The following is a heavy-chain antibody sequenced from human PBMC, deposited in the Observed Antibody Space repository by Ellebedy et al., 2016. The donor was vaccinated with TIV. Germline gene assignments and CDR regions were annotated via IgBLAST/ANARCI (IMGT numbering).Heavy chain of an antibody. CDR3: ARDNYQTSAYYPLDH. J-gene: IGHJ4*02. CDR1: GYTFSSYG. Sequence: ASVKVSCXASGYTFSSYGFSWVRQARGQGLEWLGWISGHNGNTKYSQKLQGRVTMTTDTFTNTAYLDLTSLTSDDTVVYYCARDNYQTSAYYPLDHWGQGTLVTVSS. V-gene: IGHV1-18*01. D-gene: IGHD3-22*01. CDR2: ISGHNGNT.